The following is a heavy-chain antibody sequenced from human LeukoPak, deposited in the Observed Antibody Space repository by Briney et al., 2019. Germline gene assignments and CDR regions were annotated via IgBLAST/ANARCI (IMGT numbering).Heavy chain of an antibody. CDR3: ARGPVLLWFGEQD. CDR2: INHSGST. CDR1: GGSFSGYY. J-gene: IGHJ4*02. D-gene: IGHD3-10*01. Sequence: PSETLSLTCAVYGGSFSGYYWSWIRQPPGKRLEWIGEINHSGSTTYNPSLKSRVTISVDTSKNQLSLKLSSVTAADTAVYYCARGPVLLWFGEQDWGQGTLVTVSS. V-gene: IGHV4-34*01.